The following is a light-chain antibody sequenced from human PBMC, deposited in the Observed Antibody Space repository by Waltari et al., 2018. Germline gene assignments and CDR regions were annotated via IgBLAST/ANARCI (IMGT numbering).Light chain of an antibody. CDR3: QQYHSSSRT. CDR2: KAS. CDR1: QSIDSW. Sequence: DIQMTQSPSTLSASVGDRVTITCRASQSIDSWLAWYQQKPGKAPNLLIYKASILHSGVPSSFSGRGSGTEFTLTISSLQPDDFAAYYCQQYHSSSRTFGQGTNVEMK. J-gene: IGKJ1*01. V-gene: IGKV1-5*03.